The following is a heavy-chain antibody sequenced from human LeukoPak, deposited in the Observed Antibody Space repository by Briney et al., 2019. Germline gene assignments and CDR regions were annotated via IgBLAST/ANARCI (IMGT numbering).Heavy chain of an antibody. CDR3: ARHGPPWGYYGAFDF. CDR2: IIPIFGTA. D-gene: IGHD3-3*01. CDR1: GGTFSSYA. V-gene: IGHV1-69*05. Sequence: SVKVSCKASGGTFSSYAISWVRQAPGQGLEWMGGIIPIFGTANYAQKFQGRVTITTDESTSTAYMELSSLRSEDTAVYYCARHGPPWGYYGAFDFWGQGTMVTVSS. J-gene: IGHJ3*01.